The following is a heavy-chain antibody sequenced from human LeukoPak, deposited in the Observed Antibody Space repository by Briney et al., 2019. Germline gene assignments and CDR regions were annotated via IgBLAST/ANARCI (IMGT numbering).Heavy chain of an antibody. CDR1: GGSISGSY. J-gene: IGHJ2*01. Sequence: PSETLSLTCSVSGGSISGSYWNWIRQPPGKGLEWIGYVSYSGSTNYSPSLKSRVTISVDTSKNQFSLKLSSVTAADTAVYYCARDPVDQPYWFFDLWGRGTLVTVSS. V-gene: IGHV4-59*01. CDR2: VSYSGST. CDR3: ARDPVDQPYWFFDL.